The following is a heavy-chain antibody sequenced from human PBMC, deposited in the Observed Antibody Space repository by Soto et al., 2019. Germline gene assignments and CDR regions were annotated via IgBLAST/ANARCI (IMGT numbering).Heavy chain of an antibody. Sequence: ASVKVSCKASRYLFASHNIHWVREAPGQGLEWMGEINPRSGNAGYNQKFQGRVTMTSDTSTTTVYMILSSLRSDDTAVYYCAKLPLSVVAPGWFDPWGQGTLVTVSS. CDR2: INPRSGNA. J-gene: IGHJ5*02. CDR1: RYLFASHN. CDR3: AKLPLSVVAPGWFDP. V-gene: IGHV1-46*01. D-gene: IGHD3-22*01.